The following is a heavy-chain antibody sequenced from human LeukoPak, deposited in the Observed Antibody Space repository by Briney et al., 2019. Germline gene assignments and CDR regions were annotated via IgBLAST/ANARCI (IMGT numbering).Heavy chain of an antibody. D-gene: IGHD6-13*01. J-gene: IGHJ4*02. Sequence: KPSDTLSLTCAVYGGSFSGYYWSWIRQPPGKGLEWIGEINHSGSTNYNPSLKSRVTISVDTSKNQFSLKLSSVTAADTAVYYCARGFRQYVAAAAYWGQGTLVTVSS. CDR1: GGSFSGYY. V-gene: IGHV4-34*01. CDR3: ARGFRQYVAAAAY. CDR2: INHSGST.